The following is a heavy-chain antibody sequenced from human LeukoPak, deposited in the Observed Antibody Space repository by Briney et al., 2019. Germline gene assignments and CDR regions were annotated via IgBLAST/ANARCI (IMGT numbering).Heavy chain of an antibody. CDR2: IIPIFGTA. V-gene: IGHV1-69*13. CDR3: ARDSRYYYDRSGYYSYYYYGMDV. CDR1: GGTFSNYA. Sequence: SVKVSCKASGGTFSNYAVSWVRQAPGQGLEWMGGIIPIFGTANYAQKFQGRVTITADESTSMAYMELSSLRSEDTVVYYCARDSRYYYDRSGYYSYYYYGMDVWGQGTTVTVSS. J-gene: IGHJ6*02. D-gene: IGHD3-22*01.